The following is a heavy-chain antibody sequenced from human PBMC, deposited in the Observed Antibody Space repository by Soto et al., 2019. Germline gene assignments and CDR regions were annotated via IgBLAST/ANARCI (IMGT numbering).Heavy chain of an antibody. J-gene: IGHJ6*03. CDR3: ARGGTPRRTIFGVVPYYYYYMDV. D-gene: IGHD3-3*01. CDR1: GGSISSYY. Sequence: SETLSLTCTVSGGSISSYYWSWIRQPPGKGLEWIGYIYYSGSTNYNPSLKSRVTISVDTSKNQFSRKLSSVTAADTAVYYCARGGTPRRTIFGVVPYYYYYMDVWGKGTTVTVSS. V-gene: IGHV4-59*01. CDR2: IYYSGST.